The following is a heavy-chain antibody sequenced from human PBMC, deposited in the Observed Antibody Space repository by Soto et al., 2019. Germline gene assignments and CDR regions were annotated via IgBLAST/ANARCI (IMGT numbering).Heavy chain of an antibody. CDR3: GRVVIKMDIQSIDS. CDR1: GGSLSVYY. V-gene: IGHV4-34*01. CDR2: VNPGGIT. J-gene: IGHJ4*02. Sequence: SETLSLTCAVYGGSLSVYYWTWIRQPPGKGLEWIGEVNPGGITNYSPSVKSRLKISLDTSKKEVSLEMTSVTAADNAVYYCGRVVIKMDIQSIDSWGPGTLVTVSS.